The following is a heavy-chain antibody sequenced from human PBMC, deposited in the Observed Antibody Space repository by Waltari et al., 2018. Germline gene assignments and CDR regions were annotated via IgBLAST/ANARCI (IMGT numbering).Heavy chain of an antibody. J-gene: IGHJ4*02. CDR2: LDPENGAT. CDR3: ANSMSGPRVQ. V-gene: IGHV1-69-2*01. D-gene: IGHD3-3*01. Sequence: EAQLIQSGAQVTSPGATVKVPCQAFGYLFTDYYMHWMQQVPGKGPEWMARLDPENGATEFADRFQGRLTVTADTSTDTAYMELSGLTSEDTATYYCANSMSGPRVQWGQGTQVTVSP. CDR1: GYLFTDYY.